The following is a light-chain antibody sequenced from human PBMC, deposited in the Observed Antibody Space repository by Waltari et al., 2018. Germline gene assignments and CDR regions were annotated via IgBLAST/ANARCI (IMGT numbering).Light chain of an antibody. J-gene: IGKJ4*01. V-gene: IGKV3D-15*01. CDR1: QSVSSS. CDR2: GAS. Sequence: EIVMTQSPATLSLSPGERATISCRASQSVSSSLAWYQQKPGQAPRLLIYGASSSATGIPDRFSVSGSGTEFTLTISSLEPEDVAVYYCQQNSNWPLTFGGGTKVEIK. CDR3: QQNSNWPLT.